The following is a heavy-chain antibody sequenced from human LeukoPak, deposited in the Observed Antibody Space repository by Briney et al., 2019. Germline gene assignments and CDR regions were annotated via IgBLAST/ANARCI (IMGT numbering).Heavy chain of an antibody. J-gene: IGHJ4*02. D-gene: IGHD2-2*01. CDR1: GGSISSSNW. Sequence: SETLSLTCAVSGGSISSSNWWSWVRQPPGKGLEWIGEIYHSGSTNYNPSLKSRVALSVDKSKNQFSLTLTSVTAADTAVYYCAREGDVVVPASTPYFDYWGQGTLVTVSS. V-gene: IGHV4-4*02. CDR2: IYHSGST. CDR3: AREGDVVVPASTPYFDY.